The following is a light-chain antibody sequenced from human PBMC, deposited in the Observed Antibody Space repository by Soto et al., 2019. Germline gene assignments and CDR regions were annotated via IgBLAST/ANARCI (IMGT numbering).Light chain of an antibody. CDR3: SSYISSSSVV. V-gene: IGLV2-14*01. CDR2: DVS. J-gene: IGLJ2*01. Sequence: QSVLTQPASVSGSPGQSITISCTGTSSDVGGYIYVSWYQQHPGKAPKLMIYDVSNRPSGVSNRFSGSKSGNTASLTFSGLQAEDEADYYCSSYISSSSVVFGGGTKLTVL. CDR1: SSDVGGYIY.